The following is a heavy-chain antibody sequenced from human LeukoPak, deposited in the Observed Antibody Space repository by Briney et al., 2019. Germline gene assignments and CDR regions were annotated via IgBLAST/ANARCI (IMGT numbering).Heavy chain of an antibody. V-gene: IGHV1-2*02. Sequence: ASVKVSCKASGYIFTGYYMHWVRQAPGQGLEWMGWINPNSGGTNYAQKFQGRVTMTRDTSISTAYMELSRLRSDDTAVYYCATPYSSSWSPYYFDYWGQGTLVTVSS. CDR1: GYIFTGYY. J-gene: IGHJ4*02. CDR2: INPNSGGT. CDR3: ATPYSSSWSPYYFDY. D-gene: IGHD6-13*01.